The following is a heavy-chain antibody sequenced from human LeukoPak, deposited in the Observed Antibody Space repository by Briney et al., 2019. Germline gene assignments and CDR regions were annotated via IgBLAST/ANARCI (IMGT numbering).Heavy chain of an antibody. CDR1: GFTFSSYA. CDR3: AKAHYSGSYSGFDY. Sequence: SGGSLRLSCAASGFTFSSYAMSWVRQAPGKGLEWVSAISGSGGSTYYADSVKGRFTISRDNSKSTLYLQMNSLRAEDTAVYYCAKAHYSGSYSGFDYWGQGTLVTVSS. V-gene: IGHV3-23*01. J-gene: IGHJ4*02. D-gene: IGHD1-26*01. CDR2: ISGSGGST.